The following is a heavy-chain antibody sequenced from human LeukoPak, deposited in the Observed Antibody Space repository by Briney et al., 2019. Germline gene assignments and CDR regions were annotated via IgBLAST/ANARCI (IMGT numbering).Heavy chain of an antibody. V-gene: IGHV4-39*01. Sequence: MPSETLSLTCTVSGGSISSSSYYWGWIRQPPGKGLEWIGSIYYSGSPYYNPSLKSRVTISVDTSKKQFSLKLSSVTAADTAVYYCARHVGFITMVRGVINNNWFDPWGQGTLVTVSS. CDR1: GGSISSSSYY. CDR3: ARHVGFITMVRGVINNNWFDP. D-gene: IGHD3-10*01. J-gene: IGHJ5*02. CDR2: IYYSGSP.